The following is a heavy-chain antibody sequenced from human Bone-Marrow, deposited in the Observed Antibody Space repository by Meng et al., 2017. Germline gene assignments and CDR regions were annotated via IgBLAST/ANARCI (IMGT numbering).Heavy chain of an antibody. CDR1: GFTFSSYA. Sequence: LSLTCAASGFTFSSYAMSWVRQAPGKGLEWVSAISGSGGSTYYADSVKGRFTISRDNSKNTLYLQMNSLRAEDTAVYYCAKDKVIAAAGTPYGMDVWGQGTTVTVSS. J-gene: IGHJ6*02. V-gene: IGHV3-23*01. D-gene: IGHD6-13*01. CDR2: ISGSGGST. CDR3: AKDKVIAAAGTPYGMDV.